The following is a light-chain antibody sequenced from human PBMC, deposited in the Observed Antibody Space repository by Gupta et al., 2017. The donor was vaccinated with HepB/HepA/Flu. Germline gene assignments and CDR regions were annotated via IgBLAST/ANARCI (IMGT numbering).Light chain of an antibody. V-gene: IGLV3-21*03. J-gene: IGLJ2*01. CDR3: QVWDSSSDHRVI. CDR2: DDS. CDR1: NIGTKS. Sequence: SYVLTQPPSGSVAPGKTARITCGGNNIGTKSVHWYQQKPGQAPVLVVYDDSDRPSGIPERFSGSNSGNTATLTISRVEAGDEADYYCQVWDSSSDHRVIFGGGTKLTVL.